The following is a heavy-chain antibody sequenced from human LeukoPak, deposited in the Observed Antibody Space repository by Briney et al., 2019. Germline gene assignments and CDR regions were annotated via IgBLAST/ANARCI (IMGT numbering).Heavy chain of an antibody. V-gene: IGHV3-21*01. CDR1: GFTFSSYS. J-gene: IGHJ4*02. D-gene: IGHD3-22*01. CDR2: ISSSSSYI. Sequence: PGGSLRLSCAASGFTFSSYSMNWVRQAPGKGLEWVSSISSSSSYIYYADSVKGRFTISRDNAKNSLYLQMNSLRAEDTAVYYCAKVYDTSGYYFFFDYWGQGTLVTVSS. CDR3: AKVYDTSGYYFFFDY.